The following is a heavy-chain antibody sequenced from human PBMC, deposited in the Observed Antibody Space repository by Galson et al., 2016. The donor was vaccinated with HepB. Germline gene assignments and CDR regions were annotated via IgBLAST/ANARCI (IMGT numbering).Heavy chain of an antibody. CDR3: ARAYAGTIDH. D-gene: IGHD1-7*01. CDR2: IFWDDDN. CDR1: GFSLTSNGVG. V-gene: IGHV2-5*02. Sequence: PALVKPTQTVTLTCSFSGFSLTSNGVGVAWVRQPPGKALEWLALIFWDDDNRYSPLLKSRLSIPKETSTNQVLLEVTNMDPVDTGTYFCARAYAGTIDHWGRGTLVTVSS. J-gene: IGHJ4*02.